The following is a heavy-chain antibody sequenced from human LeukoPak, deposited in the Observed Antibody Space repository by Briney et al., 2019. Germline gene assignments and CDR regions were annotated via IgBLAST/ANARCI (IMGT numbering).Heavy chain of an antibody. CDR1: GGSISSYY. CDR2: IYYSGST. D-gene: IGHD3-22*01. CDR3: ARWVKGIDY. J-gene: IGHJ4*02. V-gene: IGHV4-59*08. Sequence: SETLSLTCTVSGGSISSYYWSWIRQPPGKGLEWIGYIYYSGSTNYNPSLKSRVTISVDTSKNQFSLKLSSVTAADTAVYYCARWVKGIDYWGQGTLVTVSS.